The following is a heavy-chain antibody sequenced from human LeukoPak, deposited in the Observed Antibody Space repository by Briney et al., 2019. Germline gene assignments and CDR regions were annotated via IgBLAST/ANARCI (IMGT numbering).Heavy chain of an antibody. CDR2: IYHSGTT. CDR1: GGSIISTNYY. V-gene: IGHV4-39*02. CDR3: ARDPPVDIVATISDY. Sequence: SETLSLTCTVSGGSIISTNYYWGWIRQPPGMGLEWIGNIYHSGTTYYNPCLKSRVTMSVDTSKNQFSLKLSSVTAADTAVYYCARDPPVDIVATISDYWGQGTLVTVSS. J-gene: IGHJ4*02. D-gene: IGHD5-12*01.